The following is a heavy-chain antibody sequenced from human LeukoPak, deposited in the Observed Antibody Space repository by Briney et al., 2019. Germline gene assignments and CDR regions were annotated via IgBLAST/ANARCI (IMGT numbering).Heavy chain of an antibody. Sequence: GGSLRLSCAASGFTVSSSYMSWVRQAPGKGLEWVSMLYSGGTTYYADSVKGRFTISRDNSKNSLYLQMNSLRAEDTAVYFCARGGHCSTTSCSNYDGMDVWGQGTTLTVSS. CDR3: ARGGHCSTTSCSNYDGMDV. CDR1: GFTVSSSY. CDR2: LYSGGTT. J-gene: IGHJ6*02. V-gene: IGHV3-53*01. D-gene: IGHD2-2*01.